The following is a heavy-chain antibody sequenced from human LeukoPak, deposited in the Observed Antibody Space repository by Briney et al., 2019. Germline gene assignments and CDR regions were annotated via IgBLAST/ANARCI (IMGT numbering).Heavy chain of an antibody. CDR1: GYTFTGYY. V-gene: IGHV1-18*04. D-gene: IGHD3-10*02. CDR2: ISAYNGNT. J-gene: IGHJ5*02. Sequence: GASVKVSCKASGYTFTGYYMHWVRQAPGQGLEWMGWISAYNGNTNYAQKLQGRVTMTTDTSTSTAYMELRSLRSDDTAVYYCARGDYYVYPISRWAFDPWGQGTLVTVSS. CDR3: ARGDYYVYPISRWAFDP.